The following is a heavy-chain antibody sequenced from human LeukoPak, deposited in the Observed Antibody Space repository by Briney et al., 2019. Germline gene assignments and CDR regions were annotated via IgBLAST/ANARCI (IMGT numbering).Heavy chain of an antibody. CDR3: ARGRNSGSSTYFDY. D-gene: IGHD1-26*01. V-gene: IGHV3-30-3*01. CDR1: GFTFTSYA. J-gene: IGHJ4*02. CDR2: ISYDGSDQ. Sequence: PGRSLRLSCAASGFTFTSYAAHWVRQAPGKGLEWVAVISYDGSDQYHGDSVKGRFTISRDNSKNTLYLQMNSLRAEDTAVYYCARGRNSGSSTYFDYWGQGTLVTVSS.